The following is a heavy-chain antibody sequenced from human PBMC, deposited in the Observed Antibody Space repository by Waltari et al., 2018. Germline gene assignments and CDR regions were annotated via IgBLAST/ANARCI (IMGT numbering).Heavy chain of an antibody. CDR2: IASDGSDI. V-gene: IGHV3-74*02. CDR3: ATLRKDYYTMDV. CDR1: GFTFSKYW. J-gene: IGHJ6*02. Sequence: EVKLVESGGDLVQPGGSLRLSCAASGFTFSKYWMHWVRQVPGKGLVWLSHIASDGSDIKYADAVEGRFTISRDNANDILYLQMNNLRVEDTATYYCATLRKDYYTMDVWGQGTTVTVSS.